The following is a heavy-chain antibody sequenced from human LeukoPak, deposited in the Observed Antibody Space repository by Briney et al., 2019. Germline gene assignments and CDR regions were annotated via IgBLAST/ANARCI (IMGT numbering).Heavy chain of an antibody. CDR2: IIPIFGIA. Sequence: SVKVSCKASGGTFSSYAISWVRQAPGQGLEWMGGIIPIFGIANYAQKFQGRVTITADESTSTAYMELSSLRSEDTAVYYCARDRDCSGGSCRYFDYWGQGTLVTVSS. V-gene: IGHV1-69*01. CDR1: GGTFSSYA. D-gene: IGHD2-15*01. CDR3: ARDRDCSGGSCRYFDY. J-gene: IGHJ4*02.